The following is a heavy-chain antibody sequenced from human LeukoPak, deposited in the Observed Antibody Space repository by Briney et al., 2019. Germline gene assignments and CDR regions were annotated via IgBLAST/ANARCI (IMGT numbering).Heavy chain of an antibody. CDR1: AFTFSRNY. CDR3: ATGPPHSLDY. J-gene: IGHJ4*02. V-gene: IGHV3-53*01. Sequence: GGSLRLSCEASAFTFSRNYMSWVRQAPGKGLEWVSIISSGSSTYYTDSVKGRFTISRDNSKNTLYLQMNSPRAEDTAVYYCATGPPHSLDYWGQGTLVTVSS. CDR2: ISSGSST.